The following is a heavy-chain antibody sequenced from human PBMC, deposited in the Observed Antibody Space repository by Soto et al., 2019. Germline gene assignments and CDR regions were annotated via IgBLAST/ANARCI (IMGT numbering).Heavy chain of an antibody. V-gene: IGHV4-39*01. CDR3: ARHGGEGIVITLGEVIPRVAFDS. J-gene: IGHJ4*02. Sequence: PSETLSLTCTVSGYSLSSNTLYWGWIRQPPGNGLEWIGNIDFSGRTSYNPSLRGRVTISADASKKQFSLKLTSVTAADTAIYYCARHGGEGIVITLGEVIPRVAFDSWGQGTVVTVSS. CDR2: IDFSGRT. CDR1: GYSLSSNTLY. D-gene: IGHD3-16*01.